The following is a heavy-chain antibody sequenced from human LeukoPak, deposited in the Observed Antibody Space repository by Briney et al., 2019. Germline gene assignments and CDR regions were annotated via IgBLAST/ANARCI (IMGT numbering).Heavy chain of an antibody. CDR2: INPNSGGT. CDR1: GYTFTGYY. D-gene: IGHD2-2*01. CDR3: TRVLIRASSSTSSPMAY. J-gene: IGHJ4*02. Sequence: ASVKVSCKASGYTFTGYYMHWVRQAPGQGLEWMGWINPNSGGTNYAQKFQGRVTTTRDTSISTAYMELSRLRSDDTAVYYCTRVLIRASSSTSSPMAYWGQGTLVTVSS. V-gene: IGHV1-2*02.